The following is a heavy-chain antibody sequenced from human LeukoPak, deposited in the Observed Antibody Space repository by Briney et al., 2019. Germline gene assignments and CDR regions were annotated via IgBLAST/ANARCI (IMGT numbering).Heavy chain of an antibody. D-gene: IGHD3-22*01. V-gene: IGHV3-21*01. CDR2: ISSSSSYI. J-gene: IGHJ5*02. CDR3: ATLGVVVVTSYNWFDP. Sequence: GGSLRLSCAASGFTFSSYSMTWVRQAPGKGLEWVSSISSSSSYIYYADSVEGRFTISRDNAKNSLYLQMNSLRAEDTAVYYCATLGVVVVTSYNWFDPWGQGTLVTVSS. CDR1: GFTFSSYS.